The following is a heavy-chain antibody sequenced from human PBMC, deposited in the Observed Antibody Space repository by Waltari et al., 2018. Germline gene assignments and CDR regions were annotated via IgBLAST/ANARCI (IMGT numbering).Heavy chain of an antibody. J-gene: IGHJ4*02. CDR3: ARASSGRFDS. D-gene: IGHD6-6*01. CDR2: TYYSFKLFK. CDR1: GDSVTVNSAAA. V-gene: IGHV6-1*01. Sequence: QVQLQRSGPGLVKPSQTRSLTWAVSGDSVTVNSAAAWNWIRPSPSRGLEWRGSTYYSFKLFKEYAVSVRRRITIDPDTSKNRFALHLNSVTPEDTAVDYCARASSGRFDSWGQGILVTVSS.